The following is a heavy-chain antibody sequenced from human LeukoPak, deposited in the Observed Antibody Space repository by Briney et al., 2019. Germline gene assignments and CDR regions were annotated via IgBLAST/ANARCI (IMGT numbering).Heavy chain of an antibody. CDR3: ARDEYAY. CDR2: ISYDGSNK. J-gene: IGHJ4*02. D-gene: IGHD2-8*01. CDR1: GFTFSSYA. V-gene: IGHV3-30*04. Sequence: GGSLRLSCAASGFTFSSYAMHWVRQAPGKGLEWVAVISYDGSNKYYADSVKDRFTISRDNCKNTLYLQMNSLRAEDTAVYYCARDEYAYWGQGTLVTVSS.